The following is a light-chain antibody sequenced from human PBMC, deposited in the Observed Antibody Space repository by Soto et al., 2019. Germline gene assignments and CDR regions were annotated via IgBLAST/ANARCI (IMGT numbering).Light chain of an antibody. Sequence: QSVLTQPPSVSGAPGQRVIISCTGSSSNIGAGYDVHWYQQLPGTAPKLLIYRNNNRPSGVPDRFSGSESGTSASLAITGLQAEDEADYYCQSYDSSLSGFYVFGTGTKLTVL. CDR2: RNN. CDR1: SSNIGAGYD. V-gene: IGLV1-40*01. CDR3: QSYDSSLSGFYV. J-gene: IGLJ1*01.